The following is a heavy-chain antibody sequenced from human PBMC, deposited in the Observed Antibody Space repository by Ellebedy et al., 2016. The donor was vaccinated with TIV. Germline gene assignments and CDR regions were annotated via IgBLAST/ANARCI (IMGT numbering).Heavy chain of an antibody. Sequence: SETLSLXCAVYGGSFSGYYWSWIRQPPGKGLEWIGEINHSGSTNSNPSLKSRVTISVDTSKNQFSLKLSSVTAADTAVYYCARGGYQLLAYYYYGMDVWGQGTTVTVSS. D-gene: IGHD2-2*01. CDR1: GGSFSGYY. J-gene: IGHJ6*02. CDR2: INHSGST. CDR3: ARGGYQLLAYYYYGMDV. V-gene: IGHV4-34*01.